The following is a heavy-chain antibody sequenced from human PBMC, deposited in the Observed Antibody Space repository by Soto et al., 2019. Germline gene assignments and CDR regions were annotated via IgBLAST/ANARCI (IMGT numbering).Heavy chain of an antibody. CDR3: AKDRARRKFGALYSYPEMDV. J-gene: IGHJ6*02. CDR2: ISYPTNTE. Sequence: QVQLVESGGRVVQPGGSLRLSCAASGFTFSSFAMHWVRQAPGKGLEWVAVISYPTNTEYYADSVKGRFTISRDDSKNTLYMQMPGLRSEAPAVYFCAKDRARRKFGALYSYPEMDVWGQGTAVTVSS. D-gene: IGHD3-10*01. CDR1: GFTFSSFA. V-gene: IGHV3-30*18.